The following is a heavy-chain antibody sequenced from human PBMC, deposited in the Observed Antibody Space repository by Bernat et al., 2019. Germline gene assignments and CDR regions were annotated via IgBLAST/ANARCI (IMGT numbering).Heavy chain of an antibody. D-gene: IGHD3-3*01. J-gene: IGHJ6*03. CDR3: ARGRYYDFWSGPRKIYYYYYMDV. Sequence: QVQLVQSGAEVKKPGSSVKVSCKASGGTFNSYAISWVRQAPGQGLEWMGGIIPIFGTANYAQKFQGRVTIAADESTSTAYMELSSLRSEDTAVYYCARGRYYDFWSGPRKIYYYYYMDVRGEGTTVTVSS. V-gene: IGHV1-69*01. CDR1: GGTFNSYA. CDR2: IIPIFGTA.